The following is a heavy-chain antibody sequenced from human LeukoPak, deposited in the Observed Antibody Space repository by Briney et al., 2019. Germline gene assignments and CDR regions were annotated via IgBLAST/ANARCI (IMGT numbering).Heavy chain of an antibody. CDR1: GFTFSDYG. CDR3: AKGGYGSGSYFAFDI. Sequence: SGGSLRLSCAASGFTFSDYGMSWVRQAPGKGLEWVSSISGSDGSTYYADSVKGRLTISRDNSKNTLYLQMNSLRAEDTAVYYCAKGGYGSGSYFAFDIWGQGTMVTVSS. V-gene: IGHV3-23*01. CDR2: ISGSDGST. J-gene: IGHJ3*02. D-gene: IGHD3-10*01.